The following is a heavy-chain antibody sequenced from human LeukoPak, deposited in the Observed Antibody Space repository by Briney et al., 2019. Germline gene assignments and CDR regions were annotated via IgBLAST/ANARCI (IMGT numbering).Heavy chain of an antibody. V-gene: IGHV1-69*06. CDR1: GYTFTNYY. Sequence: GASVKVSCKASGYTFTNYYLHWVRQAPGQGLEWMGGIIPIFGTANYAQKFQGRVTITADKSTSTAYMELSSLRSEVTAVYYCARDSGYSSGWFPGWDYYMDVWGKGTTVTVSS. CDR3: ARDSGYSSGWFPGWDYYMDV. D-gene: IGHD6-19*01. J-gene: IGHJ6*03. CDR2: IIPIFGTA.